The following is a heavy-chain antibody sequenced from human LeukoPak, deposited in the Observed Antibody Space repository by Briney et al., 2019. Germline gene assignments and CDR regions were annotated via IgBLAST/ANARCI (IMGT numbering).Heavy chain of an antibody. Sequence: PGGSLRLSCAASGFTFDDYGMSWVRQAPGKGLEWVSGINWNGGSTGYADSVKGRFTISRDNAKNSLYLHMDSLRAEDTAVYYCARGAYSSGWAYFDHWGQGTLVTVSS. J-gene: IGHJ4*02. D-gene: IGHD6-19*01. CDR2: INWNGGST. V-gene: IGHV3-20*04. CDR1: GFTFDDYG. CDR3: ARGAYSSGWAYFDH.